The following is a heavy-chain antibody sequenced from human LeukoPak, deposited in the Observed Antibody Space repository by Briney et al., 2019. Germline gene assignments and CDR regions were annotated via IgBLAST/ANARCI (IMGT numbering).Heavy chain of an antibody. CDR2: ISYDGSNK. CDR1: GFTFSSYG. CDR3: AKDPTSGSYYYYHYMDV. Sequence: GGSLRLSCAASGFTFSSYGMRWVRQAPGKGLEWEAVISYDGSNKYYADSVKGRFTISRDNSKNTLYLQMNSLRAEDTAVYYCAKDPTSGSYYYYHYMDVWGKGTTVTVSS. V-gene: IGHV3-30*18. J-gene: IGHJ6*03. D-gene: IGHD1-26*01.